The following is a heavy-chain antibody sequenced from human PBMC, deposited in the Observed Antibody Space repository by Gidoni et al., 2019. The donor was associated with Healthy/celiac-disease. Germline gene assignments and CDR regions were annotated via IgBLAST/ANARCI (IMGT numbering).Heavy chain of an antibody. D-gene: IGHD6-19*01. CDR1: GYTFTGYY. Sequence: QVQLVQSGAEVKKPGASVKVSCKASGYTFTGYYMHWVRQAPGQGLEWMGRINPNSGGTNYAQKFQGRVTMTRDTSISTAYMELSRLRSDDTAVYYCARVWLYSSGWSYNWFDPWGQGTLVTVSS. CDR2: INPNSGGT. CDR3: ARVWLYSSGWSYNWFDP. J-gene: IGHJ5*02. V-gene: IGHV1-2*06.